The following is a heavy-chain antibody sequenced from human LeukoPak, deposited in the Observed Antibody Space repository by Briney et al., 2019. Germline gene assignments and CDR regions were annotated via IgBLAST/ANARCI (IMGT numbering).Heavy chain of an antibody. D-gene: IGHD3-10*01. Sequence: SETLSLTCTVSGGSISSYYWSWIRQPAGKGLEWIGRIYTSGSTNYNPSLKSRVTMSVDTSKNQFSLKLSSVTAADTAVYYCARDKRMVRGAIIHNWFDPWGQGTLVTVSS. V-gene: IGHV4-4*07. CDR1: GGSISSYY. J-gene: IGHJ5*02. CDR2: IYTSGST. CDR3: ARDKRMVRGAIIHNWFDP.